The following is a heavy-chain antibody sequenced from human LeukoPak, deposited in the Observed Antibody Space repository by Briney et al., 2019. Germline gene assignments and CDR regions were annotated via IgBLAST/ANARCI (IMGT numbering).Heavy chain of an antibody. CDR1: GFTFSSYG. D-gene: IGHD2-2*01. J-gene: IGHJ6*03. CDR2: ISGSGGST. Sequence: GGSLRLSCAAYGFTFSSYGMSWVRQAPGKGLEWVSAISGSGGSTYYADSVKGRFTISRDNSKNTLYLQMNSLRAEDTAVYYCAKTGQDQHKAYYYYMDVWGKGTTVTISS. CDR3: AKTGQDQHKAYYYYMDV. V-gene: IGHV3-23*01.